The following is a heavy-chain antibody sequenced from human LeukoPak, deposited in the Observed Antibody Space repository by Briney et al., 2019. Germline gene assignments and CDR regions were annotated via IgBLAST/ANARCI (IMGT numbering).Heavy chain of an antibody. CDR1: GGSISSYY. Sequence: PSETLSLTCTVSGGSISSYYWSWIRQTPGKGLEWIGYIYYSGSTNYNPSLKSRVTILVDTSKNQFSLKLSSVTAGDTAVYYCARGGGDGYNKADHWGQGNLVTVSS. CDR2: IYYSGST. V-gene: IGHV4-59*01. D-gene: IGHD5-24*01. J-gene: IGHJ5*02. CDR3: ARGGGDGYNKADH.